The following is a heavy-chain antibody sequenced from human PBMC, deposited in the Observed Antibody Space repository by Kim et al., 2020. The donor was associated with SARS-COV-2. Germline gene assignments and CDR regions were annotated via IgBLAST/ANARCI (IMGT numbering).Heavy chain of an antibody. V-gene: IGHV3-7*01. D-gene: IGHD5-12*01. Sequence: YYVDSVKGQLTIARHNAKNALYLQMNSMRAEDTAVYYCARYTFSGYEIDYWGQGTLVTVSS. CDR3: ARYTFSGYEIDY. J-gene: IGHJ4*02.